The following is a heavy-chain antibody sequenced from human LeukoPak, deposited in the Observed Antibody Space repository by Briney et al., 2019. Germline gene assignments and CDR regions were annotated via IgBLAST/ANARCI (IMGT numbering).Heavy chain of an antibody. CDR2: INPSGGST. J-gene: IGHJ3*02. V-gene: IGHV1-46*01. CDR1: GYTFTSYY. Sequence: VASVKVSCKASGYTFTSYYMHWVRQAPGQGLEWMGMINPSGGSTSYAQKFQGRVTMTRDTSTSTVYMELGSLRSEDTAVYYSARDGGNSHVHDAFDIWGQGTMVTVSS. D-gene: IGHD4-23*01. CDR3: ARDGGNSHVHDAFDI.